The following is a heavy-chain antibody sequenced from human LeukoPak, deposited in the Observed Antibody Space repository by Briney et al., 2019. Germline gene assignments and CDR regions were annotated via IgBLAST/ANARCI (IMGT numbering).Heavy chain of an antibody. CDR3: ASQRRGASWAFDI. D-gene: IGHD5-12*01. V-gene: IGHV1-69*05. Sequence: SVKVSCKASGGTFSSYAISWVRQAPGQGLEWMGGIIPIFGTANYAQKFQGRVTITTDESTSTAYMGLSSLRSEDTAVYYCASQRRGASWAFDIWGQGTMVTVSS. CDR2: IIPIFGTA. CDR1: GGTFSSYA. J-gene: IGHJ3*02.